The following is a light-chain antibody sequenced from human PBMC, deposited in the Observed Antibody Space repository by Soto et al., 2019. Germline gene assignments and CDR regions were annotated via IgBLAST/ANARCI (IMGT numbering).Light chain of an antibody. CDR1: QSISAW. CDR2: DAS. V-gene: IGKV1-5*01. J-gene: IGKJ2*01. CDR3: QQYNTYST. Sequence: DILMTQSPSTLSATVGDRVTIACRASQSISAWLAWYQQKPGQAPKLLIFDASTLAGGVPSRFSGSGSGTEFTLTISSLQPDDFATYYCQQYNTYSTFGQGTKLEIK.